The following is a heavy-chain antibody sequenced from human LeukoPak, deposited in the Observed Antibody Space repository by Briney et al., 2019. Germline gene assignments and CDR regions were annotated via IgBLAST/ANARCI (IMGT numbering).Heavy chain of an antibody. Sequence: PGGSLRLSCAASGFTFSSYSMNWVRQAPGKGLEWVAAISTTSGNIYYADSVKGRFTISRDNAKNSLYLQMNSLRAEDTAVYYCARGPAWVSDILTGYQYQRYYYYMDVWGKGTTVTISS. CDR2: ISTTSGNI. J-gene: IGHJ6*03. CDR3: ARGPAWVSDILTGYQYQRYYYYMDV. V-gene: IGHV3-21*01. CDR1: GFTFSSYS. D-gene: IGHD3-9*01.